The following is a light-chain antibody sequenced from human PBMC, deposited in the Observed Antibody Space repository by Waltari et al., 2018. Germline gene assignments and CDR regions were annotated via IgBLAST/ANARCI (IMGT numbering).Light chain of an antibody. CDR1: QSVSGN. Sequence: EIVMTQARATLSVSPGERATLSCRASQSVSGNLAWYQQKPGQAPRLLIYGASTRATGIPARFSGSASGTEFTLTISSLQSEDSAVYYCQQYYDWRRVTFGQGTRLEIK. V-gene: IGKV3D-15*01. CDR2: GAS. CDR3: QQYYDWRRVT. J-gene: IGKJ5*01.